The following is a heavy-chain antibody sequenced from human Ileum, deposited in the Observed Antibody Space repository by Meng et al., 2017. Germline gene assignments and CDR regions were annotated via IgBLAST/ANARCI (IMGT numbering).Heavy chain of an antibody. CDR1: GGSISSGDYY. CDR3: AASLDGNRFDP. J-gene: IGHJ5*02. V-gene: IGHV4-30-4*01. CDR2: IFDTGPP. D-gene: IGHD1-26*01. Sequence: VQLQESGPGLVKSSQTLSLTCTVSGGSISSGDYYWSWIHQPPGKGLEWIGYIFDTGPPSYSPPLRSRLSISMDTSKNQFSLRLTSVSAADTAVYYCAASLDGNRFDPWGQGTLVTVSS.